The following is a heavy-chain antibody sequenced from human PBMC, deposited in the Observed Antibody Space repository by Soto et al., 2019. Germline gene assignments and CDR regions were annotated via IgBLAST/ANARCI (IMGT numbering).Heavy chain of an antibody. CDR3: AKGGGYDSWTVLDP. Sequence: EMQLVESGGGLVRPGGSLRLSCAASGFTFSGSWMAWVRQAPGKGLEWVANIKQDEGEKYYADSVKGRFTISRDNAKNSLYLQMSGLRDEDTATYYCAKGGGYDSWTVLDPWGQGTLVTVSS. CDR2: IKQDEGEK. CDR1: GFTFSGSW. D-gene: IGHD3-3*01. J-gene: IGHJ5*02. V-gene: IGHV3-7*01.